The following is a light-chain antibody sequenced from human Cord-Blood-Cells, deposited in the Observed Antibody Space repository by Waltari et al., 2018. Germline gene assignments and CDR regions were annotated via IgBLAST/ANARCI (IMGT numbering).Light chain of an antibody. CDR2: AAS. Sequence: DIQMTQSPSSLSASVGNRVTITCRASQSISSYXNWYQQKPGKAPKLLIYAASSLQSGVPSRFSGSGSGTDFTLTISSLQPEDFATYYCQQSYSTPQTFGQGTKVEIK. CDR1: QSISSY. J-gene: IGKJ1*01. V-gene: IGKV1-39*01. CDR3: QQSYSTPQT.